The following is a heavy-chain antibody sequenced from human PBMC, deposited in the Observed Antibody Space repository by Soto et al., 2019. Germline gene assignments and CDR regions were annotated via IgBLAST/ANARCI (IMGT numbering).Heavy chain of an antibody. Sequence: SVKVSCKASGFTFTSSAVQWVRQARGQRLEWIGWIVVGSGNTSYAQKFQERVTITRDMSTSTAYMELSSLRSEDTAVYYCAADSLQYYYYGMDVWGQGTTVTVSS. V-gene: IGHV1-58*01. CDR2: IVVGSGNT. J-gene: IGHJ6*02. D-gene: IGHD4-4*01. CDR1: GFTFTSSA. CDR3: AADSLQYYYYGMDV.